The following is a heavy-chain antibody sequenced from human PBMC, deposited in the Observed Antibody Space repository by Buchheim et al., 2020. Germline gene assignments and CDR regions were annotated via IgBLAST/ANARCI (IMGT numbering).Heavy chain of an antibody. J-gene: IGHJ5*02. V-gene: IGHV4-30-2*01. D-gene: IGHD3-3*01. Sequence: QLQLQESGSGLVKPSQTLSLTCAVSGGSISSGGYSWSWIRQPPGKGLEWIGYIYHSGSTYYNPSLKSRVTISVDRSKNQSSLKLSSVTAADTAVYYCASSTYYDFWSGLLLKTWGQGTL. CDR1: GGSISSGGYS. CDR2: IYHSGST. CDR3: ASSTYYDFWSGLLLKT.